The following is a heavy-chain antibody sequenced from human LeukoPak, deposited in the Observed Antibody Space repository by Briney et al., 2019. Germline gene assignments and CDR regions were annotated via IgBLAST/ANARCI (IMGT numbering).Heavy chain of an antibody. J-gene: IGHJ4*02. CDR2: IYYSGST. CDR1: GGSISSYY. Sequence: SETLSLTCTVSGGSISSYYWSWIRQPPGKGREGIGYIYYSGSTNYNPSLKSRVTISVDTSKNQFSLKLSSVTAADTAVYYCARVWRYYDILTGYYRPSYSFDYWGQGTLVTVSS. CDR3: ARVWRYYDILTGYYRPSYSFDY. V-gene: IGHV4-59*01. D-gene: IGHD3-9*01.